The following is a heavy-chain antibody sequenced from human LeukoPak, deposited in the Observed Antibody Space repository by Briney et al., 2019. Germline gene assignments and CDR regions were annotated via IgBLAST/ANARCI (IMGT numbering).Heavy chain of an antibody. J-gene: IGHJ4*02. Sequence: ASETLSLTCSVSGASISSYYWSWIRQPPGKGLEWIGYLSYSGSTYYNPSPKSRVSISVDTSKNQFSLRLRSVTAADTALYYCARHDSGYDLDFWGQGTLVTVSS. V-gene: IGHV4-59*08. CDR1: GASISSYY. CDR3: ARHDSGYDLDF. CDR2: LSYSGST. D-gene: IGHD5-12*01.